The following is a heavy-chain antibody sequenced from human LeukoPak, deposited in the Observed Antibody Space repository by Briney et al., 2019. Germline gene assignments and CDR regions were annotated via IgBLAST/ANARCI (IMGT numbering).Heavy chain of an antibody. CDR1: GFSFSSYG. D-gene: IGHD5-18*01. CDR3: AREGSYGDSDY. V-gene: IGHV3-64*01. CDR2: INSNGGSK. Sequence: GGSLRLSCAASGFSFSSYGMHWARQAPGKGLEYVSAINSNGGSKYYVNSVKGRFTISRDNSRSTLYLQMGSLRAEDMAVYYCAREGSYGDSDYWGQGTLVTVSS. J-gene: IGHJ4*02.